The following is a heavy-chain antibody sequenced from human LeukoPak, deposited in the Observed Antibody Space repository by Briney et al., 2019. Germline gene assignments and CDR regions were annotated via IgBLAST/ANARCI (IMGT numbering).Heavy chain of an antibody. Sequence: SSETLSLTCTVSGGSISSSSYYWGWIRQPPGKGLEWIGSIYYSGSTYYNPSLKSRVTISVDTSKNQFSLKLSSVTAADTAVYYCASYPDVDTAMVGSNFGAENWFDPWGQGTLVTVSS. CDR3: ASYPDVDTAMVGSNFGAENWFDP. CDR1: GGSISSSSYY. CDR2: IYYSGST. J-gene: IGHJ5*02. D-gene: IGHD5-18*01. V-gene: IGHV4-39*01.